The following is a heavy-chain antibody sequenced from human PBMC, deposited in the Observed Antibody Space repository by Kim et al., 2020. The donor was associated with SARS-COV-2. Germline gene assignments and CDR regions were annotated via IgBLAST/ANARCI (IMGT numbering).Heavy chain of an antibody. CDR1: GGSVSSGSYY. CDR2: IYYSGST. V-gene: IGHV4-61*01. D-gene: IGHD1-1*01. Sequence: SETLSLTCTVSGGSVSSGSYYWSWIRQPPGKGLEWIGYIYYSGSTNYNPSLKSRVTISVDTSKNQFSLKLSSVTAADTAVYYCARGSFSTGSAPYYYYGMDVWGQGTTVTVSS. CDR3: ARGSFSTGSAPYYYYGMDV. J-gene: IGHJ6*02.